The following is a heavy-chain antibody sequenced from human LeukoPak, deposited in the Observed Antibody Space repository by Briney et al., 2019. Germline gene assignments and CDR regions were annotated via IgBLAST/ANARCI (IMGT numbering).Heavy chain of an antibody. Sequence: SQTLSLTCTVSGGSISSGSYYWSWIRQPAGKGLEWIGRIYTSGSTNYNPSLKSRVTISVDTSKNQFSLKLSSVTAADTAVYYCARAPVGATHWYFDFWGRGTLVTVSS. V-gene: IGHV4-61*02. CDR1: GGSISSGSYY. J-gene: IGHJ2*01. CDR3: ARAPVGATHWYFDF. CDR2: IYTSGST. D-gene: IGHD1-26*01.